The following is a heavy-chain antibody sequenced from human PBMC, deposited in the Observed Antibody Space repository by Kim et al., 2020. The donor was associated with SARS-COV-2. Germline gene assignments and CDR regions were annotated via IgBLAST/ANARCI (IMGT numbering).Heavy chain of an antibody. CDR2: IKSKTDGGTT. CDR1: GFTFSNAW. V-gene: IGHV3-15*01. J-gene: IGHJ6*02. D-gene: IGHD2-15*01. CDR3: TTEDSKYYYYYYGMDV. Sequence: GGSLRLSCAASGFTFSNAWMSWVRQAPGKGLEWVGRIKSKTDGGTTDYAAPVKGRFTISRDDSKNTLYLQMNSLKTEDTAVYYCTTEDSKYYYYYYGMDVWGQGTTVTVSS.